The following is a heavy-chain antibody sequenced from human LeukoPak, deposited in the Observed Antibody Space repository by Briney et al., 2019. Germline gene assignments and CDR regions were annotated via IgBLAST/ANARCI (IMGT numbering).Heavy chain of an antibody. V-gene: IGHV1-8*01. Sequence: GASVNVSCTASGYTFTSYYINWVRQATGQGLEWMGWMNPNSGNTGYAQKFQGRVTMTRNTSISTAYMELSSLRSEDTAVYYCARGLARTSMVTRGGVRFDYWGQGTLVTVSS. CDR3: ARGLARTSMVTRGGVRFDY. CDR2: MNPNSGNT. D-gene: IGHD5-18*01. J-gene: IGHJ4*02. CDR1: GYTFTSYY.